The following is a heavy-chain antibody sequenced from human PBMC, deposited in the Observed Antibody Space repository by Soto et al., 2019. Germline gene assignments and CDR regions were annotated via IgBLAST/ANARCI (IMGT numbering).Heavy chain of an antibody. Sequence: ASVKVSCKASGYTFTSYYMHWVRQAPGQGLEWMGIINPSGGSTSYAQKFQGRVTMTRDTSTSTVYMELSSLRSEDTAVYYCARSLHTVTPFLSFDYWGQGTLVTSPQ. CDR2: INPSGGST. CDR1: GYTFTSYY. D-gene: IGHD4-17*01. J-gene: IGHJ4*02. CDR3: ARSLHTVTPFLSFDY. V-gene: IGHV1-46*01.